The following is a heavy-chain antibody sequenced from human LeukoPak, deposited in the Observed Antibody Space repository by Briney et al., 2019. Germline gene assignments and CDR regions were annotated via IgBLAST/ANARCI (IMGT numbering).Heavy chain of an antibody. J-gene: IGHJ3*02. V-gene: IGHV1-3*01. CDR1: GYTFTSYA. CDR2: INAGNGNT. CDR3: ARGTLYCGGDCYPEDAFDI. D-gene: IGHD2-21*02. Sequence: ASVKVSCKASGYTFTSYAMHWVRQAPGQRLEWMGWINAGNGNTKYSQKFQGRVTITRDTSASTAYMELSSLRSEDTAVYYCARGTLYCGGDCYPEDAFDIWGQGTMVTVSS.